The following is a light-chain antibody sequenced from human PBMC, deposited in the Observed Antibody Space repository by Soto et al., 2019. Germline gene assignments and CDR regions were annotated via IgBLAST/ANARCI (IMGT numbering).Light chain of an antibody. V-gene: IGKV1-39*01. Sequence: DIQMTQSPSSLSASVGDRMTIACRASQSITTYLNWYQQQPGKAPNLLIYAASSLQSGVPSRFSGSGSGADFTLTITSLQPEDFATYYCQQSHSTPYTFGQGTTVDI. J-gene: IGKJ2*01. CDR1: QSITTY. CDR2: AAS. CDR3: QQSHSTPYT.